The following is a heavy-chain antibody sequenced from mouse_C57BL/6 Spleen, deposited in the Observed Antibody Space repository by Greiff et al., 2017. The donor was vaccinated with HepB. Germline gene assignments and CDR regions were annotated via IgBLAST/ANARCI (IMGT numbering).Heavy chain of an antibody. J-gene: IGHJ1*03. CDR3: AREPIYDGYYWYFDV. CDR2: ISYDGSN. CDR1: GYSITSGYY. D-gene: IGHD2-3*01. Sequence: ESGPGLVKPSQSLSLTCSVTGYSITSGYYWNWIRQFPGNKLEWMGYISYDGSNNYNPSLKNRISITRDTSKNQFFLKLNSVTTEDTATYYCAREPIYDGYYWYFDVWGTGTTVTVSS. V-gene: IGHV3-6*01.